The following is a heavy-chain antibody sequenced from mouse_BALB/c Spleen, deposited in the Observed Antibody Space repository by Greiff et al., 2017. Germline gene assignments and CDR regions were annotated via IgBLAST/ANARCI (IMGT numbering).Heavy chain of an antibody. J-gene: IGHJ4*01. V-gene: IGHV5-17*02. Sequence: DVMLVESGGGLVQPGGSRKLSCAASGFTFSSFGMHWVRQAPEKGLEWVAYISSGSSTIYYADTVKGRFTISRDNPKNTLFLQMTSLRSEDTAMYYCARRGFYYDYDATPSYAMDYWGQGTSVTVSS. CDR1: GFTFSSFG. CDR3: ARRGFYYDYDATPSYAMDY. D-gene: IGHD2-4*01. CDR2: ISSGSSTI.